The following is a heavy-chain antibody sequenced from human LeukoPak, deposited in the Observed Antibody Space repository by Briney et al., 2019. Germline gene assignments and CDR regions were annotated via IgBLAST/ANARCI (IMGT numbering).Heavy chain of an antibody. D-gene: IGHD4-17*01. CDR3: ARDAAYGYDRFDY. CDR1: GFMFTDSW. CDR2: INEDGSDK. J-gene: IGHJ4*02. V-gene: IGHV3-7*01. Sequence: SLXXSXAASGFMFTDSWMAWVRQAPGKGLEWLANINEDGSDKNYVVALKGRFTISRDNAEKSVYLQMNRLRAEDTAIYYCARDAAYGYDRFDYWGQGTQVTVSS.